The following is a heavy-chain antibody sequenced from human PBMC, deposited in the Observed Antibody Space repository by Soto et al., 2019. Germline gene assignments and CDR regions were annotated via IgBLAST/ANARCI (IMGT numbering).Heavy chain of an antibody. V-gene: IGHV4-34*01. CDR3: ASLEIFSYYYGMDV. D-gene: IGHD3-3*01. Sequence: QVQLQQWGAGLLKPSETLSLTCAVYGGSFSGYYWSWIRQPPGKGLEWIGEINHSGSTNYNPSHKSRVTISVDTSKNQFSLKLSSVTAADTAVYYCASLEIFSYYYGMDVWGQGTTVTVSS. CDR1: GGSFSGYY. CDR2: INHSGST. J-gene: IGHJ6*02.